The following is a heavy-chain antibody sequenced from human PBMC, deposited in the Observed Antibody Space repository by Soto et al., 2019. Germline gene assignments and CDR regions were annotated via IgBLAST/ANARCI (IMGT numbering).Heavy chain of an antibody. CDR2: IKQDGSEK. CDR1: GFTFSSYW. Sequence: EVQLVESGGGLVQPGGYLRLSCAASGFTFSSYWMSWVRQAPGKGLEWVANIKQDGSEKYYVDSVKGRFTISRDNPKNSLYLQMNSLRAEDKAVYYCARGRITMVRGVIITRRNYYYYDMDVWGKGTTVTVSS. CDR3: ARGRITMVRGVIITRRNYYYYDMDV. J-gene: IGHJ6*03. V-gene: IGHV3-7*01. D-gene: IGHD3-10*01.